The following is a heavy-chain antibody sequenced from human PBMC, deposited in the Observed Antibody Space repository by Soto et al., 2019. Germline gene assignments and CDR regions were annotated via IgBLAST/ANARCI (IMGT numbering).Heavy chain of an antibody. V-gene: IGHV3-7*01. D-gene: IGHD6-13*01. CDR3: ARCIAAAGPDAFDI. J-gene: IGHJ3*02. Sequence: EVQLVESGGGLVQPGGSLRLSCAASGFTFSTYWMSWVRQAPGKGLEWVANIKQDGSKRDYVDSVKGRFTISRDNAKNSLYLQMNSLRAEDTAVYYCARCIAAAGPDAFDIWGQGTMVTVSS. CDR2: IKQDGSKR. CDR1: GFTFSTYW.